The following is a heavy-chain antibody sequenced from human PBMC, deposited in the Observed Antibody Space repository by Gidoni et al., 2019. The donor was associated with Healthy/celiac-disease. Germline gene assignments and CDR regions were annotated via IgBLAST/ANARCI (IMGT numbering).Heavy chain of an antibody. D-gene: IGHD4-17*01. Sequence: EVQLVESGGGLVQPGGSPRLSCAASGFTFSSYSMNWVRQAPGKGLEWVSYISSSSSTIYYADSVKGRFTISRDNAKNSLYLQMNSLRDEDTAVYYCARGLTTVTTSSAFDIWGQGTMVTVSS. J-gene: IGHJ3*02. CDR3: ARGLTTVTTSSAFDI. CDR1: GFTFSSYS. V-gene: IGHV3-48*02. CDR2: ISSSSSTI.